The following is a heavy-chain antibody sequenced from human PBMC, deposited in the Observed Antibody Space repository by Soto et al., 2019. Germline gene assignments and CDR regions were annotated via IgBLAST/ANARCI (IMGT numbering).Heavy chain of an antibody. V-gene: IGHV3-23*01. D-gene: IGHD4-17*01. J-gene: IGHJ4*02. CDR1: GYTFSSYV. Sequence: AGGSLRLSCAASGYTFSSYVMTWVRQAPGKGLEWVSSISGVGTSKFYADSVKGRFTISRDNSKNILYLQMDSLRAEDTAVYYCTKDLVTTITTLGHWGQGTLVTVPQ. CDR3: TKDLVTTITTLGH. CDR2: ISGVGTSK.